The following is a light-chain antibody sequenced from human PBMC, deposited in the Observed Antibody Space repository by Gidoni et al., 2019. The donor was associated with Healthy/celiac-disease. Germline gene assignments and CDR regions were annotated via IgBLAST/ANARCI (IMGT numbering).Light chain of an antibody. J-gene: IGKJ1*01. CDR2: LGS. CDR3: MQALQTPT. Sequence: DIVMTHSPLSLPVTPGEPASISCRSSQSLLHSNGYNYLDWYLQKPGQSPQLLIYLGSNRASGVPDRCSGSGSGTDFTLKISRVEAEDVGVYYCMQALQTPTFGQGTKVEIK. V-gene: IGKV2-28*01. CDR1: QSLLHSNGYNY.